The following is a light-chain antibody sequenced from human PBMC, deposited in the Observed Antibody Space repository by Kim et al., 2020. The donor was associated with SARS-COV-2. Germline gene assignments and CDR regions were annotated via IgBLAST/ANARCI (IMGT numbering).Light chain of an antibody. V-gene: IGKV3-20*01. Sequence: LPPGERPTLPCPASQSVSDNFLALYQKTPGQAPRLLLDGASRRANGIPDRFTGSGSETEFTLTISRVESEDFAMFFCQQYGDSPPTFGRGTKLEI. CDR3: QQYGDSPPT. CDR2: GAS. CDR1: QSVSDNF. J-gene: IGKJ2*01.